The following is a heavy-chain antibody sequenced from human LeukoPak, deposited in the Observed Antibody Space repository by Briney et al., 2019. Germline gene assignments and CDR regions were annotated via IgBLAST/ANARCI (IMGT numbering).Heavy chain of an antibody. V-gene: IGHV3-53*01. CDR3: AKECDYSPGHKFDL. CDR1: GVTVSSDY. D-gene: IGHD3-10*01. Sequence: PGGSLRLSCAASGVTVSSDYMSWVRQAPGKGLEWVSVIYRDGNTYYADSVKGRFTISGATSRTTLYLQMNGLRAEDTAVYYCAKECDYSPGHKFDLWGQGTLVTVSS. CDR2: IYRDGNT. J-gene: IGHJ4*02.